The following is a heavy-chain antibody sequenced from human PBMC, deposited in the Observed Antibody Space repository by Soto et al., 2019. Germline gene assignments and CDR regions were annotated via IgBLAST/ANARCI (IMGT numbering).Heavy chain of an antibody. CDR2: SHQSGNT. CDR3: ATRDTGRVY. CDR1: GVSISSHDW. J-gene: IGHJ4*02. Sequence: QVQLQESGPGLVKPSGTLSLTCAVSGVSISSHDWWTWVRQPPGKGLEWIGESHQSGNTNYNSSLESLVTILLDKSKNQFSLQLSSVTVADTAVYYCATRDTGRVYWCQGTLVTVSS. V-gene: IGHV4-4*02. D-gene: IGHD5-18*01.